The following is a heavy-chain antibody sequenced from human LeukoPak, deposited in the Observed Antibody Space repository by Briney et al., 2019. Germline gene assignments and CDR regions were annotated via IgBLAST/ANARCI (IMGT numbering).Heavy chain of an antibody. CDR2: VKSKTDGETT. J-gene: IGHJ4*02. CDR1: GFTFSNAW. Sequence: GGSLRLSCAASGFTFSNAWMSWVRPAPGKGLEWVGRVKSKTDGETTDYAAPVKGRFTISRDDSKNTLYLQMNSLKTEDTAVYYCAREGVGATTDYWGQGTLVTVSS. D-gene: IGHD1-26*01. V-gene: IGHV3-15*01. CDR3: AREGVGATTDY.